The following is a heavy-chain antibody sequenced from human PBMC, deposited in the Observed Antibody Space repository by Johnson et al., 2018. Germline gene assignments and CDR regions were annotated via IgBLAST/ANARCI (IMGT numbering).Heavy chain of an antibody. CDR3: ARDESYGYRSLGMDV. V-gene: IGHV4-59*01. Sequence: QVQLQESGPGLVKPSETLSLICTVSGGSISGYHWSWIRQPPGKGLEWIGYIYYTGSTNYNPSLKSRVAISVDTSKNQFSLKVSSGTAADTTVYYCARDESYGYRSLGMDVWGQGTTVTVSS. D-gene: IGHD5-18*01. J-gene: IGHJ6*02. CDR2: IYYTGST. CDR1: GGSISGYH.